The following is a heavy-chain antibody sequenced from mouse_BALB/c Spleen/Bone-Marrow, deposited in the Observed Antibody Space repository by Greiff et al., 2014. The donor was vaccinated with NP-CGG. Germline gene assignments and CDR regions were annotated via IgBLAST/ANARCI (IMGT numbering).Heavy chain of an antibody. CDR2: IYPGNVNT. CDR1: GYTFTSYY. J-gene: IGHJ2*01. Sequence: VKLMESGPELVKPGASVRISCKASGYTFTSYYIHWVKQRPGQGLEWIGWIYPGNVNTKYNEKFKGKAKLTADKSASTAYMQLSSLTSEDAAVYFCTTYAYWGQGTTLTVPS. D-gene: IGHD6-5*01. V-gene: IGHV1S56*01. CDR3: TTYAY.